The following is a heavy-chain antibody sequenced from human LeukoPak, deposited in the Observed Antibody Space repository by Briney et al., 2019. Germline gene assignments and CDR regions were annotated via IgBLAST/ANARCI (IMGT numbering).Heavy chain of an antibody. V-gene: IGHV1-18*01. D-gene: IGHD3-22*01. CDR2: ISAYNGDT. Sequence: ASVKVSCKASGYTFTSYGITWVRQAPGQGLEWMGWISAYNGDTKYAQNVQGGVTMTTDTSTSTAYMELRSLRSDDTAVYYCARGPYYYDSSGYYLDHWGQGTLVTVSS. CDR1: GYTFTSYG. J-gene: IGHJ4*02. CDR3: ARGPYYYDSSGYYLDH.